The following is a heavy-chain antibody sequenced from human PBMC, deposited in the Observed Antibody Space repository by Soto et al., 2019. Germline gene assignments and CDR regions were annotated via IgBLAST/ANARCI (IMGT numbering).Heavy chain of an antibody. D-gene: IGHD3-3*02. J-gene: IGHJ6*02. V-gene: IGHV1-69*14. CDR2: IIPVFATP. CDR3: VRDKDREQLGGNYCYIVDV. Sequence: QVQLMQSGAEVKKPGSSVKVSCKASGGTFSTSAISWVRQAPGEGIECVGGIIPVFATPEYAQKFQSRDTISADKSTTTAYPELTSLTTVDTAVYYCVRDKDREQLGGNYCYIVDVWGQGTAITVPS. CDR1: GGTFSTSA.